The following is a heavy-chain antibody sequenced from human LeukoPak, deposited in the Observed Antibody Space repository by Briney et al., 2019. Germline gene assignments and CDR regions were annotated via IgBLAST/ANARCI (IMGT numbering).Heavy chain of an antibody. Sequence: SETLSLTCTVCGGSISSSSYYWGWIRQPPGKGLEWIGSIYYSGSTYYNPSLKSRVTISVDTSKNQFSLKLSSVTAADTAVYYCANWNWNYFDYWGQGTLVTVSS. D-gene: IGHD1-1*01. CDR2: IYYSGST. CDR3: ANWNWNYFDY. J-gene: IGHJ4*02. CDR1: GGSISSSSYY. V-gene: IGHV4-39*07.